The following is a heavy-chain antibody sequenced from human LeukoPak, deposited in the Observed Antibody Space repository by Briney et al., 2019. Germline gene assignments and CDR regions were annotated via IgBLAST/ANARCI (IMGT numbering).Heavy chain of an antibody. Sequence: PGGSLRLSCAASGFSFRHYAMSWVRQAPTRGLEWVSSLRGDDETFYADSVKGRFTLSRDDSRNTVFLHLNNLRVDGTAVYYCARASWISSADAVWRGQGTLVTVSS. CDR2: LRGDDET. CDR1: GFSFRHYA. V-gene: IGHV3-23*01. CDR3: ARASWISSADAVW. J-gene: IGHJ4*02. D-gene: IGHD2-2*03.